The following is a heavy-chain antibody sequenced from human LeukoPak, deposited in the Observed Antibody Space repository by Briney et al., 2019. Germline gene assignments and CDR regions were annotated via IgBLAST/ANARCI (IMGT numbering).Heavy chain of an antibody. CDR3: ARGLGSYDSSELTWPMISF. D-gene: IGHD3-22*01. Sequence: GAPVKVSCKASGYTFTNYEINWVRQATGQGLEWMGWMNPKSGDTAYAQNFQGRISMTRSTSISTAYMELSSLRSEDTAVYYCARGLGSYDSSELTWPMISFWGQGTVVTVSS. CDR2: MNPKSGDT. V-gene: IGHV1-8*01. J-gene: IGHJ4*02. CDR1: GYTFTNYE.